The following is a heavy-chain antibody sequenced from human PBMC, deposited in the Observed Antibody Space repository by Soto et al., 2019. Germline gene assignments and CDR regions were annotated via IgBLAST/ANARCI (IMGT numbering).Heavy chain of an antibody. V-gene: IGHV1-58*01. CDR2: IVVGSGNT. D-gene: IGHD3-3*01. CDR3: ARVYYDFWSGYSGWFDP. CDR1: GLAFPSSV. J-gene: IGHJ5*02. Sequence: SVTVSCPASGLAFPSSVVQLVRQARGQRLEWIGWIVVGSGNTNYAQKLQGRVTMTTDTSTSTAYMELRSLRSDDTAVYYCARVYYDFWSGYSGWFDPWGQGTLVTVSS.